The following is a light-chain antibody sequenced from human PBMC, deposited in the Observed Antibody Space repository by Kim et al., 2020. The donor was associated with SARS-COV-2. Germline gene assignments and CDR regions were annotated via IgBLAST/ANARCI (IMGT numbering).Light chain of an antibody. CDR2: DAS. J-gene: IGKJ4*01. V-gene: IGKV3-11*01. CDR1: QSISSS. CDR3: QQRSN. Sequence: ATLSLPPGERATLSCRASQSISSSLAWYQQKPGQAPRLLIYDASNRATGIPARFSGSGSGTDFTLTISSLEPEDFAVYYCQQRSNFGGGTKVDIK.